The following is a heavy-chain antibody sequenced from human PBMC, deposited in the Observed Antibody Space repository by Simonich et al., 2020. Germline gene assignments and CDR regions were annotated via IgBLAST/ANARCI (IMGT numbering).Heavy chain of an antibody. J-gene: IGHJ4*02. CDR1: GGSFSGYY. D-gene: IGHD1-26*01. Sequence: QVQLQQWGAGLLKPSETLSLTCAVYGGSFSGYYWSWIRQPPGKGLEWNGENNHSGSTNYHPSLKSRVTISVDTSKNQFSLKLSSVTAADTAVYYCARGLIGGSYYYWGQGTLVTVSS. V-gene: IGHV4-34*01. CDR3: ARGLIGGSYYY. CDR2: NNHSGST.